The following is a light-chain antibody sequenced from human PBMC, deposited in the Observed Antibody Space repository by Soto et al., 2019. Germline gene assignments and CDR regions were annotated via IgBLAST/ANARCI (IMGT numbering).Light chain of an antibody. V-gene: IGKV3-20*01. CDR2: GAS. CDR1: QSVSNNY. Sequence: RVLPQSPGTLSLSPGERATLSCRASQSVSNNYLAWYQQKPGQAPRLLIYGASNRATGIPDRFSGSGSGTDFTLTISRLEPEDFAVYYCQQFGSSGTFGEGTKVDIK. J-gene: IGKJ4*02. CDR3: QQFGSSGT.